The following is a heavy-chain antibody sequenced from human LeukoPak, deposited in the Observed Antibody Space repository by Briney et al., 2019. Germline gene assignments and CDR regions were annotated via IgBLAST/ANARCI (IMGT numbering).Heavy chain of an antibody. D-gene: IGHD2-21*02. Sequence: SETLSLTCTVSRVSISSYYCSWIPQPPRKELEWIGYIYNGGSTNYNPSLKSRVTTSVDTSKNQFSLKLRPVTAADTAVYYCARVETNTVWAMDYWGQGTLVTVSS. CDR1: RVSISSYY. CDR2: IYNGGST. V-gene: IGHV4-59*08. J-gene: IGHJ4*02. CDR3: ARVETNTVWAMDY.